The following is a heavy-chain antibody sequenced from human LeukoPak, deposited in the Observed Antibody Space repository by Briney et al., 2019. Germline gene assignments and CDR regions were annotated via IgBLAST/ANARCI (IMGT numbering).Heavy chain of an antibody. CDR1: VFTFNFYA. CDR3: AKVRSLYDSSGYTD. CDR2: ISWNSGSI. Sequence: GESLRLSCSPSVFTFNFYAMSWVRQTPAKGLDWVSGISWNSGSIGYADSVKGRFTISRDNAKNSLYLQMNSLRAEDTALYYCAKVRSLYDSSGYTDWGQGTLVTVSS. V-gene: IGHV3-9*01. J-gene: IGHJ4*02. D-gene: IGHD3-22*01.